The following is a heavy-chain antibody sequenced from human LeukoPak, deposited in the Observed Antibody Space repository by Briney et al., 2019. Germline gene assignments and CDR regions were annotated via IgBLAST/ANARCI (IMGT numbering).Heavy chain of an antibody. J-gene: IGHJ4*02. V-gene: IGHV3-30*18. CDR2: ISYDGSNK. D-gene: IGHD6-19*01. CDR1: GFPFSSYA. CDR3: AKDSSSGSRAKTPHFDY. Sequence: GGSLRLSCAASGFPFSSYAMSWVRQAPGKGLEWVAVISYDGSNKYYADSVKGRFTISRDNSKNTLYLQMNSLRAEDTAVYYCAKDSSSGSRAKTPHFDYWGQGTLVTVSS.